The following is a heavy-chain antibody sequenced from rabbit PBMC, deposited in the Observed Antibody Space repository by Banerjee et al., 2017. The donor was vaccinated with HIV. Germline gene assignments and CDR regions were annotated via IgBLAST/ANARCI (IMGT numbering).Heavy chain of an antibody. Sequence: QEQLEESGGELVKPGASLTPTCTASGFSFSSSYYMCWVRQAPGKGLEWIGCIYTGRSGSTYYASWAKGRFTISKPSSTTVTLQMTSLTAADTATYFCARGYNDGYDGYAYSLWGPGTLVTVS. CDR2: IYTGRSGST. J-gene: IGHJ4*01. CDR1: GFSFSSSYY. CDR3: ARGYNDGYDGYAYSL. V-gene: IGHV1S45*01. D-gene: IGHD6-1*01.